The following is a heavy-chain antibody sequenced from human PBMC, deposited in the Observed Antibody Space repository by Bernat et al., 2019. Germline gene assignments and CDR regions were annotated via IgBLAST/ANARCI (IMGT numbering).Heavy chain of an antibody. CDR3: ARITYRSSWPPLSLGAYYYYYMDV. CDR1: GGSISSYY. J-gene: IGHJ6*03. CDR2: IYYRGST. V-gene: IGHV4-59*08. D-gene: IGHD6-13*01. Sequence: QVQLQESGPGLVKPSETLSLPCTVSGGSISSYYWSWIRQPPGKGLEWIGYIYYRGSTNYNPSLKSRVTISVDTSKNQFSLKLSAVTAADTAVYYCARITYRSSWPPLSLGAYYYYYMDVWGKGTTVTVSS.